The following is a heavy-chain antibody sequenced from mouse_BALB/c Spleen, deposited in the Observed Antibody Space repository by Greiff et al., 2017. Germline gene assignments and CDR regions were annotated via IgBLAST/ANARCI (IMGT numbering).Heavy chain of an antibody. CDR2: IRLKSDNYAT. CDR3: TRDYYGYYFDY. J-gene: IGHJ2*01. V-gene: IGHV6-6*02. Sequence: EVKLQESGGGLVQPGGSMKLSCVASGFTFSSYWMSWVRQSPEKGLEWVAEIRLKSDNYATHYAESVKGKFTISRDDSKSRLYLQMNSLRAEDTGIYYCTRDYYGYYFDYWGQGTTLTVSS. D-gene: IGHD1-2*01. CDR1: GFTFSSYW.